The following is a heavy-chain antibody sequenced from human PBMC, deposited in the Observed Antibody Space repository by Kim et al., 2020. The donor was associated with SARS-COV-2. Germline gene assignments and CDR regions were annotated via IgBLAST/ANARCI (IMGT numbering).Heavy chain of an antibody. V-gene: IGHV5-51*01. Sequence: GESLKISCKGSGYSFTSYWIGWVRQMPGKGLEWMGIIYPGDSDTRYSPSFQGQVTISADKSISTAYLQWSSLKASDTAMYYCASTGIAAPWYSSGYYYYGMDVWGQGTTVTVSS. J-gene: IGHJ6*02. CDR2: IYPGDSDT. CDR3: ASTGIAAPWYSSGYYYYGMDV. CDR1: GYSFTSYW. D-gene: IGHD6-13*01.